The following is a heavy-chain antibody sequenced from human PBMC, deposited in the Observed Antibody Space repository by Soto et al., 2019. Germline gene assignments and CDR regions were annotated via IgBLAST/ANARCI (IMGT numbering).Heavy chain of an antibody. CDR2: ISAYNGNT. D-gene: IGHD2-21*01. Sequence: ASVKVSCKASGYTFTSYGISWVRQAPGQGLEWMGWISAYNGNTNYAQKLQGRVTMTTDKPTSTAYMKLRSLRSYETAVYYCARYNHVITRGGEDYYYYYGMDVGGQGTTVTVSS. J-gene: IGHJ6*02. CDR1: GYTFTSYG. CDR3: ARYNHVITRGGEDYYYYYGMDV. V-gene: IGHV1-18*01.